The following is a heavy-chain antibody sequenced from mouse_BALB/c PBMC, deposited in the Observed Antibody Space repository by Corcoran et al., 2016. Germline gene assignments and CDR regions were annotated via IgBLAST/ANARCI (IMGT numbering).Heavy chain of an antibody. V-gene: IGHV9-1*02. CDR1: GYTFTNYG. D-gene: IGHD2-4*01. Sequence: QIQLVQSGPELKKPGETVKISCKASGYTFTNYGMNWVKQAPGKGLKWMGWINTYTGEPTYADDFKGRFAFSLETSASTAYLQINNLKNEDMATYFCASGDYDEYYVDYWGQGTTLTVSS. CDR2: INTYTGEP. J-gene: IGHJ2*01. CDR3: ASGDYDEYYVDY.